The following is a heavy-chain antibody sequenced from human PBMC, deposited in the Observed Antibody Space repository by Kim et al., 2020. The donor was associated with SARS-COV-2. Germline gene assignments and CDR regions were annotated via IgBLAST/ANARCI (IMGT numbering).Heavy chain of an antibody. CDR3: AKDGSTRRSHVYYDFWSGYSSYYYYYGMDV. CDR1: GFTFDDYA. CDR2: ISWNSGSI. V-gene: IGHV3-9*01. D-gene: IGHD3-3*01. J-gene: IGHJ6*02. Sequence: GGSLRLSCAASGFTFDDYAMHWVRQAPGKGLEWVSGISWNSGSIGYADSVKGRFTISRDNAKNSLYLQMNSLRAEDTALYYCAKDGSTRRSHVYYDFWSGYSSYYYYYGMDVWGQGTTVTVSS.